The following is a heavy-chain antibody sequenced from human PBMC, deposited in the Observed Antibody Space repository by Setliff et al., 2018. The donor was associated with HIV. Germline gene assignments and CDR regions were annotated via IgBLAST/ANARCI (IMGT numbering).Heavy chain of an antibody. D-gene: IGHD2-15*01. Sequence: SVKVSCKASGGTFSSYAISWVRQAPGQGLEWMGRIITLFGTTNYAQKFHGRLTMTRDTSRGTAHMELRSLRSDDTAVYYCARGYASGSGSYYYDFWGQGTLVTVSS. CDR3: ARGYASGSGSYYYDF. CDR1: GGTFSSYA. V-gene: IGHV1-69*05. J-gene: IGHJ4*02. CDR2: IITLFGTT.